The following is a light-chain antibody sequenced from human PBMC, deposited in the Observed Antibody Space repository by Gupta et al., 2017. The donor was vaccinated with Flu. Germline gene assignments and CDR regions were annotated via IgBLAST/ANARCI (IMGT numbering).Light chain of an antibody. Sequence: QPVLAQPPSASGTPGQRVALSCSGSRSNIGSNSVNWYQQVPGTAPKLLIYGNNQRPSGVPDRFSGSKPGTSASLAISGLQSEDEADYYCAAWDDSLNGHYVFGTGTKVTVV. CDR1: RSNIGSNS. J-gene: IGLJ1*01. V-gene: IGLV1-44*01. CDR2: GNN. CDR3: AAWDDSLNGHYV.